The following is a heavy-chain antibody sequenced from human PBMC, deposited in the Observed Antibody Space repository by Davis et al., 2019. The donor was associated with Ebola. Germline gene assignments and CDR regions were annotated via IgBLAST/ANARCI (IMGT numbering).Heavy chain of an antibody. J-gene: IGHJ3*02. D-gene: IGHD3-9*01. V-gene: IGHV5-51*01. Sequence: GESLKISCKGSGYTFTSYWIVWVRQMPGKGLEWMGIIYPGDSDTRYNPSFQGQVTISADKSITTAYLHWSTLKASDTAMYYCARVRYFDWLLTRQGSFDIWGQGTMVTVSS. CDR2: IYPGDSDT. CDR3: ARVRYFDWLLTRQGSFDI. CDR1: GYTFTSYW.